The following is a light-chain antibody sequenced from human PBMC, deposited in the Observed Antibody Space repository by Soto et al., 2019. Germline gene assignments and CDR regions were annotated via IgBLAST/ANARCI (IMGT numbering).Light chain of an antibody. CDR2: GAS. Sequence: EIVLTQSPGTLSLSPGERATLSCRASQSVSSSYLAWYQQKPGQAPRLLIYGASSRATRIPDSFSGSGSGTDFTLTISRLEPEDLAVYYCQQYGSTNETFGQGTKGDIK. J-gene: IGKJ1*01. V-gene: IGKV3-20*01. CDR1: QSVSSSY. CDR3: QQYGSTNET.